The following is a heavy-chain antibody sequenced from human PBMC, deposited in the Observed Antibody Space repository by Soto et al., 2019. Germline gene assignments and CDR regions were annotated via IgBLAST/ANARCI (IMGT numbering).Heavy chain of an antibody. CDR3: ARSPSSGRAGWFDP. J-gene: IGHJ5*02. CDR1: GGTFSSYT. V-gene: IGHV1-69*02. CDR2: IIPILGIA. Sequence: QVQLVQSGAEVKKPGSSVKVSCKASGGTFSSYTISWVRQAPGQGLEWMGRIIPILGIANYAQKFQGRVTITADKSTSTAYMELSSLRSEDTAVYYCARSPSSGRAGWFDPWGQGTLVTVPS. D-gene: IGHD6-25*01.